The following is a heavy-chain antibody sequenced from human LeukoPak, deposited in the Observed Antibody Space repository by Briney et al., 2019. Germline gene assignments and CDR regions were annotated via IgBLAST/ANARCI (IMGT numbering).Heavy chain of an antibody. CDR3: AKNKRGSKDAFDI. J-gene: IGHJ3*02. CDR2: IYYSGST. V-gene: IGHV4-59*01. CDR1: GGSISSYY. Sequence: PSETLSLTCTVSGGSISSYYWSWIRQPPGKGLEWIGYIYYSGSTNYNPSLKSRVTISVDTPKNQFSLKLSSVTAADTAVYYCAKNKRGSKDAFDIWGQGTMVTVSS. D-gene: IGHD1/OR15-1a*01.